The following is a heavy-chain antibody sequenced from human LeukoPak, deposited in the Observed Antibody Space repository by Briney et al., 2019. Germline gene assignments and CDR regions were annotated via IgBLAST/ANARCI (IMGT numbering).Heavy chain of an antibody. CDR3: AKDLAHNTIFGVVIGAFDI. D-gene: IGHD3-3*01. Sequence: PGGSLRLSCAASGFTFSSYAMSWVRQAPGKGLEWVSAISGSGGSTYYADSVKGRFTISRDNSKNTLYLQMNSLRAEDTAVYYCAKDLAHNTIFGVVIGAFDIWGQGTMVTVSS. J-gene: IGHJ3*02. CDR2: ISGSGGST. V-gene: IGHV3-23*01. CDR1: GFTFSSYA.